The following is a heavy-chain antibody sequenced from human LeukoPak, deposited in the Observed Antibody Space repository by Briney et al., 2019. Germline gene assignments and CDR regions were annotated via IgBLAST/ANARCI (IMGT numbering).Heavy chain of an antibody. CDR2: IIPILGIA. CDR3: ASTPLIYCGADCYYFDY. D-gene: IGHD2-21*02. J-gene: IGHJ4*02. CDR1: GGTFSSYA. V-gene: IGHV1-69*04. Sequence: SVKVSCKASGGTFSSYAISWVRQAPGQGLEWMRRIIPILGIANYAQKFQGRVTITTDKSTSTDYMELSSLRSEDTAVYYCASTPLIYCGADCYYFDYWGQGTLVTVSS.